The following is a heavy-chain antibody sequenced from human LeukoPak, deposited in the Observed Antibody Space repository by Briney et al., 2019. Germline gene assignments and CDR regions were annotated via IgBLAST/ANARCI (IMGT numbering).Heavy chain of an antibody. CDR3: ARDTSDIVATGTFDY. D-gene: IGHD5-12*01. V-gene: IGHV4-59*12. CDR1: GSMYNYY. Sequence: SETLSLTCTVSGSMYNYYWSWIRQPPGKGLEWIGYIHYNGITNYSPSLKSRVTMSLDTSKNQVSLKLNSVSAADTAVYYCARDTSDIVATGTFDYWGQGTLVTVSS. J-gene: IGHJ4*02. CDR2: IHYNGIT.